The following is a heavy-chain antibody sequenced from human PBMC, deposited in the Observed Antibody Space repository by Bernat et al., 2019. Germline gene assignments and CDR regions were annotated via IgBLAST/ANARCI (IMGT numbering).Heavy chain of an antibody. D-gene: IGHD2-15*01. J-gene: IGHJ3*02. Sequence: EVQLVESGGGLVKPGGSLRLSCAASGFTFRNAWMSWVRQAPGKGLEWVGRIKSKTDGGTTDDAAPVKGRFTISRDDSKNTLYLQMNSMKTEDTAVDYCTTGVRVVAATRDAFDIWGQGTMVTVSS. V-gene: IGHV3-15*01. CDR1: GFTFRNAW. CDR3: TTGVRVVAATRDAFDI. CDR2: IKSKTDGGTT.